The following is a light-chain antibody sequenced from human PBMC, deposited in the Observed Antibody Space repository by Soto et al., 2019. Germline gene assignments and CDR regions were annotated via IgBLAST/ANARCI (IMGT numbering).Light chain of an antibody. J-gene: IGLJ1*01. CDR3: SSYTSSSTPFYV. Sequence: VLTQPASVSGSPGQSITISCTGTSSDVGGYNYVSWYQQHPGKAPKLMIYEVSNRPSGVSNRFSGSKSGNTASLTISGLQAEDEADYYCSSYTSSSTPFYVFGTGTKVTVL. CDR1: SSDVGGYNY. CDR2: EVS. V-gene: IGLV2-14*01.